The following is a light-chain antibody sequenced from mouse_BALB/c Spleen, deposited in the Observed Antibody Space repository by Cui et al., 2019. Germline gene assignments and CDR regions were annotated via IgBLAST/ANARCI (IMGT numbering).Light chain of an antibody. CDR3: QQYSGYPLT. V-gene: IGKV4-57-1*01. Sequence: ENVLTQSPAIMSASPGEKVTMTCRASSSGSSSYLHWYQQKSGASPKLLIYSTSNLASGVPARFSGSGSGTSYSLTISSVEAEDAATYYCQQYSGYPLTFGGGTKLEIK. CDR1: SSGSSSY. CDR2: STS. J-gene: IGKJ1*01.